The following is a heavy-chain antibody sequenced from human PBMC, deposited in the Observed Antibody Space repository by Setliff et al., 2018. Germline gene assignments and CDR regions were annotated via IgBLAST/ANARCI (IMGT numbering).Heavy chain of an antibody. CDR2: ISSDGSGT. CDR1: GFTFSRYW. CDR3: ARDRTYDSRGYYPGQYGMDV. V-gene: IGHV3-74*03. Sequence: GGSLRLSCAAAGFTFSRYWMHWIRQAPGKGLVWVSRISSDGSGTTYADSVKGRFTISRDNAKNTLYLQMNGLRSEDTAVYFCARDRTYDSRGYYPGQYGMDVWGQGTSVTVS. J-gene: IGHJ6*02. D-gene: IGHD3-22*01.